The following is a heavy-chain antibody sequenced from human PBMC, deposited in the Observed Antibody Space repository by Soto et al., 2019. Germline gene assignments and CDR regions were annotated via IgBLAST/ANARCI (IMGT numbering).Heavy chain of an antibody. J-gene: IGHJ6*02. CDR3: ASADYDILTGYSGMDV. D-gene: IGHD3-9*01. V-gene: IGHV5-10-1*01. CDR1: GYSFTSYW. Sequence: PGESLKISCKGSGYSFTSYWISWVRQMPGKGLEWMGRIDPSDSYTNYSPSFQGHVTISADKSISTAYLQWSSLKASDTAMYYCASADYDILTGYSGMDVWGQGTTVTVYS. CDR2: IDPSDSYT.